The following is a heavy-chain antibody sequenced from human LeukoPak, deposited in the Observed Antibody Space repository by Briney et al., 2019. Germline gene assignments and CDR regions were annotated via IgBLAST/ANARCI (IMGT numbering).Heavy chain of an antibody. CDR3: ARDYYYDSSGYYLFFDY. Sequence: PGGSLRLSCAASGFTFSSYWMSWVRQAPGKGLEWVANIKQDGSEKYYVDSVKGRFTISRDNAKNSLYLQMNSLRAEGTAVYYCARDYYYDSSGYYLFFDYWGQGTLVTVSS. D-gene: IGHD3-22*01. CDR2: IKQDGSEK. V-gene: IGHV3-7*01. J-gene: IGHJ4*02. CDR1: GFTFSSYW.